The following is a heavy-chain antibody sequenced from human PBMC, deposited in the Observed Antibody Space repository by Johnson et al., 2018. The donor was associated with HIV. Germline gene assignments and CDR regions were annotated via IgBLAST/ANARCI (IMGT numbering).Heavy chain of an antibody. CDR3: ARGSGSYGDAFDS. D-gene: IGHD1-26*01. CDR2: IGTAGDT. Sequence: VQLVESGGGLVQPGGSLRLSCAASGFTFSSYDMHWVRQATGKGLEWVSAIGTAGDTYYPGSVKGRFTISRENAKNSLYLQMNSLRAGDTAVYYCARGSGSYGDAFDSWGQGTMVTVSS. J-gene: IGHJ3*02. V-gene: IGHV3-13*01. CDR1: GFTFSSYD.